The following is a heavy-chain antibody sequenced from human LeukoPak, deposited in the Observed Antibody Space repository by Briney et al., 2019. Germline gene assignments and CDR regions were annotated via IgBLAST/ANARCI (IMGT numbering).Heavy chain of an antibody. CDR1: GYTFTSYY. J-gene: IGHJ5*02. CDR2: INPSGGST. D-gene: IGHD3-22*01. CDR3: ARVCYYDSSGYSRDSNWFDP. Sequence: ASVKVSCKASGYTFTSYYMHWVRQAPGQGLEWMGIINPSGGSTSYAQKFQGRVTMTTDTSTSTAYMELRSLRSDDTAVYYCARVCYYDSSGYSRDSNWFDPWGQGTLVTVSS. V-gene: IGHV1-46*01.